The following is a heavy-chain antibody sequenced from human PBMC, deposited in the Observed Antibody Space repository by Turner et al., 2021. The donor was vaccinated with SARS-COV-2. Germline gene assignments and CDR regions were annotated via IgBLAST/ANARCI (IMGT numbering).Heavy chain of an antibody. V-gene: IGHV1-24*01. CDR3: ATAVAVDGVVVGYYYYYGMDV. CDR1: GYTLNGLS. Sequence: QVQLVQSGAEVKKPGASVKVSCKVSGYTLNGLSMHWVRQAPGKGLEWMGGFEPEDAETIYAQKFQGRVTMTEDTSTDTAYMELSSLRSEDTAVYYCATAVAVDGVVVGYYYYYGMDVWGQGTTVTVSS. D-gene: IGHD6-19*01. J-gene: IGHJ6*02. CDR2: FEPEDAET.